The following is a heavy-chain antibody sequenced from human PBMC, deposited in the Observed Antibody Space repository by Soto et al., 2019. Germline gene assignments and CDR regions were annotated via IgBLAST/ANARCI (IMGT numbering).Heavy chain of an antibody. CDR1: GFTFSSYG. CDR3: AKDSPMVRGGGLDY. Sequence: GGSLRLSCAASGFTFSSYGTHWVRQAPGKGLEVVAVISYDGSKKYYADSVKGRFTISRDNSKNTLYLQMNSLRAEDTAVYYCAKDSPMVRGGGLDYWGQGTLVTVSS. J-gene: IGHJ4*02. CDR2: ISYDGSKK. D-gene: IGHD3-10*01. V-gene: IGHV3-30*18.